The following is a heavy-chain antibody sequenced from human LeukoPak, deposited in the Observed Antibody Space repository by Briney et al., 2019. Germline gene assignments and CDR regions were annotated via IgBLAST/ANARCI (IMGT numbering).Heavy chain of an antibody. Sequence: PGRSLRLSCAASGFTFSSYGMHWVRQAPGKGLEWVAVISYDGSNKYYADSVKGRFTISRDNSKNTLYLQINSLRAEDTAVYYCAKDASYYCSSTSCLFDYWGQGTLVTVSS. CDR1: GFTFSSYG. D-gene: IGHD2-2*01. V-gene: IGHV3-30*18. CDR2: ISYDGSNK. J-gene: IGHJ4*02. CDR3: AKDASYYCSSTSCLFDY.